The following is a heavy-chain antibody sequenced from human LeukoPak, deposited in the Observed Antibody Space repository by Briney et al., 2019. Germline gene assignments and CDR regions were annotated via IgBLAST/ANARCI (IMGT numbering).Heavy chain of an antibody. CDR1: DDSITMYY. CDR2: VDHTGST. CDR3: ARGRVSSSTWYSTYYYFSYMDF. D-gene: IGHD4-11*01. J-gene: IGHJ6*03. Sequence: SETLSLTCSVSDDSITMYYWTWIRQPPGKGLEWIGYVDHTGSTKFNPSLNGRVSISRDTSNNFFPLRLRSVTAADTAVYFCARGRVSSSTWYSTYYYFSYMDFWGKGTTVTVSS. V-gene: IGHV4-59*01.